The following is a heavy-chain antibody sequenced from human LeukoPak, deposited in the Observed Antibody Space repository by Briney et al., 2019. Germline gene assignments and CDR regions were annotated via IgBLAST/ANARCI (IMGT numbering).Heavy chain of an antibody. CDR2: ISAYNGNT. Sequence: GASVKVSCKASGYTFTSYGISWVRQAPGQGLEWMGWISAYNGNTNYAQKLQGRVTMTTDTSTSTAYMELRSLRSDDTAVYYCARDNWYGSGSYPDYMDVWGKGTTVTVSS. CDR3: ARDNWYGSGSYPDYMDV. V-gene: IGHV1-18*01. CDR1: GYTFTSYG. J-gene: IGHJ6*03. D-gene: IGHD3-10*01.